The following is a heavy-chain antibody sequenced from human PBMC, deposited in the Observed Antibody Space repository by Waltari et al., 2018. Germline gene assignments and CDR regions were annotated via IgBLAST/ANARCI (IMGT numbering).Heavy chain of an antibody. CDR3: AREGGIVEDY. D-gene: IGHD1-26*01. CDR1: GFTFSSYS. V-gene: IGHV3-21*01. J-gene: IGHJ4*02. CDR2: ISSSSSYI. Sequence: EVQLVESGGGLVKPGGSPRLSCAASGFTFSSYSMNWVRQAPGKGLEWASSISSSSSYIYYADSVKGRFTISRDNAKNSLYLQMNSLRAEDTAVYYCAREGGIVEDYWGQGTLVTVSS.